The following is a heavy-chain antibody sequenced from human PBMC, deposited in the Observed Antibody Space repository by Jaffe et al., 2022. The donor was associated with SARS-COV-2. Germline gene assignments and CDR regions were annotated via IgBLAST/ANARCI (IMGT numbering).Heavy chain of an antibody. CDR1: GFSFRNYW. J-gene: IGHJ6*03. Sequence: DVQLVQSGAEVKKPGEPLRISCKTSGFSFRNYWIGWVRQTPGKGLEWMGIIFPVDSDATYSPSFQGQVTLSFDTSVSTAYVQWSSLKASDTATYYCARLPQDSYFYYMDFWGQGTTVTVS. V-gene: IGHV5-51*01. CDR3: ARLPQDSYFYYMDF. CDR2: IFPVDSDA.